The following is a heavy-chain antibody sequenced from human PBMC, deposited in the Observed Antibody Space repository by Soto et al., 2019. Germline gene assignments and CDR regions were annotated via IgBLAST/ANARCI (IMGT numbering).Heavy chain of an antibody. V-gene: IGHV3-33*01. Sequence: PGGSLRLSCAASGFTFRTYGMHWVRQAPGKGLERVAIFWYDGSNKYYAESVKGRFTISRDNSKNTLYLQMNSLRAEDTAVYYCARDGTFGAKGGSLDIWGQGTMVTVS. CDR2: FWYDGSNK. CDR1: GFTFRTYG. D-gene: IGHD3-16*01. CDR3: ARDGTFGAKGGSLDI. J-gene: IGHJ3*02.